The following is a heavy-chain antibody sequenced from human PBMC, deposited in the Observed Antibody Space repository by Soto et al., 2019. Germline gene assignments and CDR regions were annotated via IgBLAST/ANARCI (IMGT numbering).Heavy chain of an antibody. CDR2: ISGGGGSA. J-gene: IGHJ4*02. D-gene: IGHD2-15*01. V-gene: IGHV3-23*01. CDR3: VKGGCSGGSCYPLEY. Sequence: EVQLLESGGGLVQPGGSLTLSCAASGFTFSGYAMSWVRQAPGKGLEWVSTISGGGGSAYYTDSVKGRFTISRDNSKNRLSLRMKSLRAEDTAVYYCVKGGCSGGSCYPLEYWGQGTLVTVSS. CDR1: GFTFSGYA.